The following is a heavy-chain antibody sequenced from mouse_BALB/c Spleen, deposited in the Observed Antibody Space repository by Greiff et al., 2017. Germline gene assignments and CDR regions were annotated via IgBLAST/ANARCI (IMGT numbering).Heavy chain of an antibody. CDR1: GYTFTSYW. CDR3: ARRGAGNAMDY. CDR2: INPSNGRT. Sequence: VQLQQPGAELVKPGASVNLSCKASGYTFTSYWMHFFKHMPGQGLEWIGEINPSNGRTNYNEKFKSKATLTVDKSSSTAYMQLSSLTSEDSAVYYCARRGAGNAMDYWGQGTSVTVSS. V-gene: IGHV1S81*02. D-gene: IGHD3-3*01. J-gene: IGHJ4*01.